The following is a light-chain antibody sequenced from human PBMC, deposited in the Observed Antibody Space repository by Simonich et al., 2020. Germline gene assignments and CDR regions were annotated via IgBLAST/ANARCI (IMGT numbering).Light chain of an antibody. CDR3: QQYYSTPLT. V-gene: IGKV4-1*01. CDR2: WAS. Sequence: DIVMTQSPDSLAVSLGERATINCKSSQSVLYSSNNKNYLAWYQQKPGQPPKLVIYWASTRESGGPDRFSGSGSGTDFTLTISSLQAEDVAVYYCQQYYSTPLTFGGGTKVEIK. J-gene: IGKJ4*01. CDR1: QSVLYSSNNKNY.